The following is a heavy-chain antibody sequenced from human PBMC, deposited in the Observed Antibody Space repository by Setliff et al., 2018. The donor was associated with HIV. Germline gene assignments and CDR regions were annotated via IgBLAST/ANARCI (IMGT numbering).Heavy chain of an antibody. Sequence: ASVKVSCKASGYTFTDYYMHWVQQAPAKGLEWMGRVDPKNGDTIYAEKLRGRVTITADTSTDTAYMELGSLRSEDTALYYCARDGGPGSAWGDYSYYYTMDVWGKGTTVTVSS. CDR3: ARDGGPGSAWGDYSYYYTMDV. D-gene: IGHD6-19*01. CDR2: VDPKNGDT. CDR1: GYTFTDYY. V-gene: IGHV1-69-2*01. J-gene: IGHJ6*03.